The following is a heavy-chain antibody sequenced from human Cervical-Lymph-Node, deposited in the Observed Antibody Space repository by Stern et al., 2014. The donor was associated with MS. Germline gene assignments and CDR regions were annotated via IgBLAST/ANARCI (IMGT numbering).Heavy chain of an antibody. J-gene: IGHJ6*02. CDR3: AKARPPYSYFYGMDV. CDR1: GFTFTGYY. CDR2: INPDSGDT. V-gene: IGHV1-2*02. Sequence: VQLEESGAEVKKPGASVKVSCKASGFTFTGYYLYWVRQAPGQGLEWMGWINPDSGDTKYAQKFQGRVTMTRDTSINTAYMEIVSLRSGDTAVYYCAKARPPYSYFYGMDVWGQGTTVTVSS.